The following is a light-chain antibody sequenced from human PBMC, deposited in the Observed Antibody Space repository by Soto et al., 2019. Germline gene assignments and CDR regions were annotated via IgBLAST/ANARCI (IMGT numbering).Light chain of an antibody. CDR3: QQYYNSPIT. CDR2: WAS. J-gene: IGKJ5*01. V-gene: IGKV4-1*01. CDR1: QXLLSSSNNKNF. Sequence: IVVTHSPDSLDVSLAERGPINXXSSQXLLSSSNNKNFLAWYQHKPGQPPKXXFYWASTRNSGVPDRFSGSGSGAHFTLTTSSLQAEDVAVYYCQQYYNSPITFGQGTRLEIK.